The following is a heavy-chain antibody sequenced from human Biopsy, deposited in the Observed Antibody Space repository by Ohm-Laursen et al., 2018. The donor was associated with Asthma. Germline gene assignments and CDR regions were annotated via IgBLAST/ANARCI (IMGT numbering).Heavy chain of an antibody. J-gene: IGHJ6*02. V-gene: IGHV3-30*03. D-gene: IGHD2-8*01. CDR2: VTYDGISQ. Sequence: SLRLSCTVPGFTFSNYGMHWVRQVAGKGLDWVAVVTYDGISQYYAESVKGRFTISRDNSRNTLNLQMNSVRPDDTAVYFCARERAGVLGSYNGMDVWGPGTTVSVSS. CDR1: GFTFSNYG. CDR3: ARERAGVLGSYNGMDV.